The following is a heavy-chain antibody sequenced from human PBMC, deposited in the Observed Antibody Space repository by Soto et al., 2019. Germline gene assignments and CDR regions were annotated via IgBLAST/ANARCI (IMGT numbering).Heavy chain of an antibody. CDR3: TRDPSPIGWFDY. Sequence: GGSLRLSCAASGFTFSNYWMHWVRQAPGKGLVWVSRINSDGSSTMYADSVRGRFTISRDNAKNTLYLQMSSLRGEDTAVYYCTRDPSPIGWFDYWGQGTLVTVSS. V-gene: IGHV3-74*03. CDR2: INSDGSST. J-gene: IGHJ5*01. CDR1: GFTFSNYW.